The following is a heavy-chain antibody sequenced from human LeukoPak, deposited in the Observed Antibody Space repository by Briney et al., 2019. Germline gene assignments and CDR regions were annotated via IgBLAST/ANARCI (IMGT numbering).Heavy chain of an antibody. Sequence: GGSLRLSCAASGFTFSSYAMHWVRQAPGKGLEWVAVISYDGSNKYYADSVKGRFTISRDNSKNTLYLQMNSLRAEDTAVYYCAKDGGDYDILTGYYRDVGYFDYWGQGTLVTVSS. CDR2: ISYDGSNK. D-gene: IGHD3-9*01. V-gene: IGHV3-30*04. CDR3: AKDGGDYDILTGYYRDVGYFDY. CDR1: GFTFSSYA. J-gene: IGHJ4*02.